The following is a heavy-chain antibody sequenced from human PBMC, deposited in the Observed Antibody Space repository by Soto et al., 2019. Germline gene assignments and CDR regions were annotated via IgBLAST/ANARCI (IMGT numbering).Heavy chain of an antibody. Sequence: PGGSLRLSCAASGFTFSSYGMHWVRQAPGKGLEYVAVIWYDGGNKYYADSVKGRFTISRDNSKNTLYLQMRSLRVEDTVVYYCVKDRWIYVWGQGTTVTVSS. V-gene: IGHV3-30*02. CDR3: VKDRWIYV. CDR2: IWYDGGNK. CDR1: GFTFSSYG. D-gene: IGHD5-12*01. J-gene: IGHJ6*02.